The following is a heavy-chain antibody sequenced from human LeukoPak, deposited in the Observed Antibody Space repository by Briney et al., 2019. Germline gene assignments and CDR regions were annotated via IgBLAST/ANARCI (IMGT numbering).Heavy chain of an antibody. J-gene: IGHJ3*02. V-gene: IGHV4-59*01. CDR1: GGSISTYY. CDR2: INHSGST. CDR3: ASGTTVTSYAFDI. D-gene: IGHD4-17*01. Sequence: PSETLSLTCSVSGGSISTYYWSWIRQSPGKGLEWIGEINHSGSTNYNPSLKSRVTISVDTSKNQFSLKLNSVTAADAAVYYCASGTTVTSYAFDIWGQGTMVTVSS.